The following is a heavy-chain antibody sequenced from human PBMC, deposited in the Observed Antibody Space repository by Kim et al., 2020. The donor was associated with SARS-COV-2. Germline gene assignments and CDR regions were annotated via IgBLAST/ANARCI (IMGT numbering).Heavy chain of an antibody. D-gene: IGHD3-3*01. Sequence: GGSLRLSCAASGFTFSSYWMSWVRQAPGKGLEWVANIKQDGSEKYYVDSVKGRFTISRDNAKNSLYLQMNSLRAEDTAVYYCARDRRAYDFWSGYYPLYYYYGMDVWGQGTTVTVSS. J-gene: IGHJ6*02. CDR1: GFTFSSYW. V-gene: IGHV3-7*03. CDR2: IKQDGSEK. CDR3: ARDRRAYDFWSGYYPLYYYYGMDV.